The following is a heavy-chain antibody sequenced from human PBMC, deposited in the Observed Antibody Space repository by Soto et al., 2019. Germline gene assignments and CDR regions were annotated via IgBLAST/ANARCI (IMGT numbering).Heavy chain of an antibody. V-gene: IGHV4-31*03. CDR1: GGSISSGDYY. J-gene: IGHJ4*02. CDR3: ARGGSGDIVVVAAIDY. Sequence: SETLSLTCSVSGGSISSGDYYWSWVRQHPGKGLEWIGYIFYSGSTYYNPSLKSRVTISVDTSKNQFSLKLSSVTAADTAVYYCARGGSGDIVVVAAIDYWGQGTLVTVSS. D-gene: IGHD2-15*01. CDR2: IFYSGST.